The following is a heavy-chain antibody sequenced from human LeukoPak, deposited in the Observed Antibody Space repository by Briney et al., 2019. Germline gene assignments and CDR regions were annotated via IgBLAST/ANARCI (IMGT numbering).Heavy chain of an antibody. V-gene: IGHV3-74*01. CDR1: GFTFSDYY. J-gene: IGHJ4*02. Sequence: PGGSLRLSCAASGFTFSDYYMSWLPPAPGKGLVWVSRINSGESSTSYADSVRGRFTISRDNATNTLYLQMNSRRAEDTAVYYCARAGAFSGVVAASTIDYWVQGTLVTVSS. CDR3: ARAGAFSGVVAASTIDY. CDR2: INSGESST. D-gene: IGHD2-15*01.